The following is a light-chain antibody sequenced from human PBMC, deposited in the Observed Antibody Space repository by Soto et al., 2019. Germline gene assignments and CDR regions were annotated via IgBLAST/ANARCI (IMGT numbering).Light chain of an antibody. CDR3: QVYGTFLS. V-gene: IGKV3-20*01. Sequence: EIVLTQSPGTLSLSPGERSTLSCRASQSVSSTYFAWYQQKPGQAPRLVIYAASTRAAGIPDTFSGSGSGTDFSLTISRLEPEDVAVYYCQVYGTFLSLGGGTKVEIK. J-gene: IGKJ4*01. CDR1: QSVSSTY. CDR2: AAS.